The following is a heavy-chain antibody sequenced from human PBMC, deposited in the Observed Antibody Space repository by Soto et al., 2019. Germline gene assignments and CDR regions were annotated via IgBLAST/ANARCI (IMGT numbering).Heavy chain of an antibody. CDR2: IWYDGSNK. V-gene: IGHV3-33*08. Sequence: GGSLRLSCAASGFTFSSCAMHWVRQAPGKGLEWVAVIWYDGSNKYYADSVKGRFTISRDNSKNTLYLQMNSLRAEDTAVYYCARSTYYDILTGYLYYYYGMDVWGQGTTVTVSS. CDR3: ARSTYYDILTGYLYYYYGMDV. J-gene: IGHJ6*02. D-gene: IGHD3-9*01. CDR1: GFTFSSCA.